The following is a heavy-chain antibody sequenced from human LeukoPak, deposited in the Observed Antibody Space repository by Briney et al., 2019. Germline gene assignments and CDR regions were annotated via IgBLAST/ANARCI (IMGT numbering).Heavy chain of an antibody. D-gene: IGHD3-9*01. CDR2: LSAYNGHT. Sequence: GASVKVSCKASGYTFTRYGVSWVRQAPGQGLECMGWLSAYNGHTNYAQKFQGRVTMTTDTSTSTASMELRSLRSDDTAVYYCARDRGDTLSGLYMDVWGKGTTVTVSS. J-gene: IGHJ6*03. V-gene: IGHV1-18*01. CDR1: GYTFTRYG. CDR3: ARDRGDTLSGLYMDV.